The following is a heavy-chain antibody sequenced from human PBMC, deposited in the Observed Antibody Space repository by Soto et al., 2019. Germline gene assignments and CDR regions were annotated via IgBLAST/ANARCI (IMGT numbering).Heavy chain of an antibody. CDR1: GGTFSSYA. CDR3: ASSFSDSSGYYLLSDYYYGMDV. D-gene: IGHD3-22*01. CDR2: IIPIFGTA. J-gene: IGHJ6*02. V-gene: IGHV1-69*13. Sequence: ASVKVSCKASGGTFSSYAISWVRQAPGQGLEWMGGIIPIFGTANYAQKFQGRATITADESTSTAYMELSSLRSEDTAVYYCASSFSDSSGYYLLSDYYYGMDVWGQGTTVTVSS.